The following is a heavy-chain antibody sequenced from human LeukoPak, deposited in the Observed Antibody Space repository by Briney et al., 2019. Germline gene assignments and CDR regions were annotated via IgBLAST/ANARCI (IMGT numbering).Heavy chain of an antibody. CDR2: IYYSGST. J-gene: IGHJ4*02. Sequence: SETLSLTCTVSGGSISSYYWSWIRQPPGKGLEWIGYIYYSGSTNYNPSLKSRVTISVDTSKNQFSLKLSSVTAADTAVYYCARGRSDGEIDYWGQGTLVTVSS. CDR1: GGSISSYY. CDR3: ARGRSDGEIDY. V-gene: IGHV4-59*12. D-gene: IGHD5-24*01.